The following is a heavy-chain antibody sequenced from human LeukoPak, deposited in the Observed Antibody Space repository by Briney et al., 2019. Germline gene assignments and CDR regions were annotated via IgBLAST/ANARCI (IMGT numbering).Heavy chain of an antibody. CDR2: IIPIFGTA. D-gene: IGHD3-22*01. V-gene: IGHV1-69*05. J-gene: IGHJ6*03. Sequence: GASVKVSCKASGGTFSSYAISWVRQAPGQGLEWMGGIIPIFGTANYAQKFQGRVTITTDESTSTAYMELSSLRSEDTAVYYCARGRYYDSSGYYSGPYYYYMDVWGKGTTVTVSS. CDR1: GGTFSSYA. CDR3: ARGRYYDSSGYYSGPYYYYMDV.